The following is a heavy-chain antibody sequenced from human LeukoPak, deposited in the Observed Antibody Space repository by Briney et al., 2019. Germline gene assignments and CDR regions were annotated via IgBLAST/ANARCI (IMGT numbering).Heavy chain of an antibody. CDR3: ARTKYSNSDYYYYYYMDV. D-gene: IGHD4-11*01. CDR2: IYTSGST. CDR1: GGSISSYY. Sequence: PSETLSLTCTVSGGSISSYYWSWIRQPPGKGLEWIGYIYTSGSTSYNPSLKSRVTISVDTSKNQFSLKLSSVTAADTAVYYCARTKYSNSDYYYYYYMDVWGKGTTVTVSS. V-gene: IGHV4-4*09. J-gene: IGHJ6*03.